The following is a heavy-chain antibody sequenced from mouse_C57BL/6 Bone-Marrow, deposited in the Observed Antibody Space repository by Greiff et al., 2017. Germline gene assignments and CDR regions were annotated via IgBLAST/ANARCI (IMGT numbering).Heavy chain of an antibody. J-gene: IGHJ2*01. Sequence: EVQLQQSGPELVKPGASVKISCKASGYSFTGYYMNWVKQSPEKSLEWIGEINPSTGGTNYNQKFKAKATLTVDKSSSTAYMQLKSLTSEDSAVYYCARPIGYYGSSYKRMSYYFYYWGHGTTLTVSS. V-gene: IGHV1-42*01. CDR1: GYSFTGYY. D-gene: IGHD1-1*01. CDR2: INPSTGGT. CDR3: ARPIGYYGSSYKRMSYYFYY.